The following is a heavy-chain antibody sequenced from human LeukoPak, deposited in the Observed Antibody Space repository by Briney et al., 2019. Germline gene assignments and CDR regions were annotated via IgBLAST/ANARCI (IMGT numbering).Heavy chain of an antibody. V-gene: IGHV4-39*07. CDR3: ARGGWLRSFGRPDAFDI. Sequence: SETLSLTCTVSGGSISSSSYYWGWIRQPPGKGLEWIGSIYYSGSTYYNPSLKSRVTISVDTSKNQFSLKLSSVTAADTAVYYCARGGWLRSFGRPDAFDIWGQGTMVTVSS. J-gene: IGHJ3*02. D-gene: IGHD5-12*01. CDR2: IYYSGST. CDR1: GGSISSSSYY.